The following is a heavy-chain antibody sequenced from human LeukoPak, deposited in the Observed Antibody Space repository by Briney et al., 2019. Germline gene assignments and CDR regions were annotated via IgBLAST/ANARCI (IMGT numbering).Heavy chain of an antibody. J-gene: IGHJ4*02. D-gene: IGHD3-22*01. CDR3: ARIRVDYYDSSGFHGIDY. CDR1: GFSLSTSGMC. V-gene: IGHV2-70*11. Sequence: SGPTLVNPTQTLTLTCTFSGFSLSTSGMCGSWIRQPPGKALEWLARIDWDDDKYYSTSLKTRLTISKDTSKNQVVLTMTNMDPVDTATYYCARIRVDYYDSSGFHGIDYWGQGTLVTVSS. CDR2: IDWDDDK.